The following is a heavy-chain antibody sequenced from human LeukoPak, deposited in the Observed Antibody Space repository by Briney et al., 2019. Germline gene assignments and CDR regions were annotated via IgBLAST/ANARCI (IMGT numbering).Heavy chain of an antibody. CDR3: ARDRCSGGSCYQVTGGY. V-gene: IGHV1-18*01. CDR1: GYTFTSYG. CDR2: ISAYNGNT. D-gene: IGHD2-15*01. J-gene: IGHJ4*02. Sequence: ASVKVSCKASGYTFTSYGISWVRQAPGRGLEWMGWISAYNGNTNYAQKLQGRVTMTTDTSTSTAYMELRSLRSDDTAVYYCARDRCSGGSCYQVTGGYWGQGTLVTVSS.